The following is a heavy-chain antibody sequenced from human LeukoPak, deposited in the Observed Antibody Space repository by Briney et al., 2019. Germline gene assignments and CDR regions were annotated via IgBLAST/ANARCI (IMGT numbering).Heavy chain of an antibody. V-gene: IGHV4-59*08. Sequence: SETLSLTCTVSGGSISSYYWSWIRQPPGKGLEWIGYIYCSGSTNYNPSLKSRVTISVDTSKNQFSLKLSSVTAADTAVYYCARGYEYRFDPWGQGTLVTVSS. CDR2: IYCSGST. CDR1: GGSISSYY. CDR3: ARGYEYRFDP. J-gene: IGHJ5*02. D-gene: IGHD6-6*01.